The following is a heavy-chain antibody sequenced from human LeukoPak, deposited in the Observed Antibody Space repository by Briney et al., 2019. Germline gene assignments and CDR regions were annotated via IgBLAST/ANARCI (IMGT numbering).Heavy chain of an antibody. D-gene: IGHD3-10*01. J-gene: IGHJ2*01. Sequence: GGSLRLSCETSGFTFSSYGMSWVRQAPGKGPEWVSGINWNGGSTGYADSVKGRFTISRDNAKNSLYLQMNSLRAEDTALYYCARDRAYYGSGGRYFDLWGRGTLVTVSS. CDR2: INWNGGST. CDR1: GFTFSSYG. CDR3: ARDRAYYGSGGRYFDL. V-gene: IGHV3-20*04.